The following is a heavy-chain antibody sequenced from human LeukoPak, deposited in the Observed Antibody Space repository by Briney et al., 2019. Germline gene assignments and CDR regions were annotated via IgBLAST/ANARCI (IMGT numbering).Heavy chain of an antibody. D-gene: IGHD6-19*01. V-gene: IGHV3-23*01. Sequence: GGSLRLSCAASGFIFRSHAMTWVRQAPGKGLEWVSTISGSDGGTYYADSVKGRFTISRDNSKNTLYLQMNSLRGEDTAIYYCAKFTLQSDPFDYWGQGTLVTVSS. CDR2: ISGSDGGT. CDR3: AKFTLQSDPFDY. CDR1: GFIFRSHA. J-gene: IGHJ4*02.